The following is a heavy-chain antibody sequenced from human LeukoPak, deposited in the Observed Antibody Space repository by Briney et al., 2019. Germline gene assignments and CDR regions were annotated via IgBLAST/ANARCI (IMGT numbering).Heavy chain of an antibody. Sequence: GGSLRLSCAASGLTFSSYAMSWVRQAPGKGLEWVSGISGSGGSTYYADSVKGRFTISRDNSKNTLYLQMNSLRAEDTAVYYCAKDPYSGSPYYFDNWGQGTLVTVSS. CDR1: GLTFSSYA. CDR2: ISGSGGST. CDR3: AKDPYSGSPYYFDN. V-gene: IGHV3-23*01. J-gene: IGHJ4*02. D-gene: IGHD1-26*01.